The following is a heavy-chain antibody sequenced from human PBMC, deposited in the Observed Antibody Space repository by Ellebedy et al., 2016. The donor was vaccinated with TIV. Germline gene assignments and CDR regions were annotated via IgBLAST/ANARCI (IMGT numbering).Heavy chain of an antibody. CDR3: ARQGSYYDSKGVRMDV. CDR1: GGSISSSNW. V-gene: IGHV4-4*02. D-gene: IGHD3-22*01. J-gene: IGHJ3*01. CDR2: IYHSGST. Sequence: SETLSLTXAVSGGSISSSNWWSWVRQPPGKGLEWIGEIYHSGSTNYNPSLKSRVTISVDKSKNQFSLKLSSVTAADTAVYYCARQGSYYDSKGVRMDVWGQGTMVTVSS.